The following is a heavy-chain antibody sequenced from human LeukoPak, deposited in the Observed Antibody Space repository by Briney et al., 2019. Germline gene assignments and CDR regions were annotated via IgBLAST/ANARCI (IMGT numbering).Heavy chain of an antibody. V-gene: IGHV3-74*01. Sequence: PGGFLRLSCAASGFTFSSYWMHWVRQAPGKGLVWVSRINSDGSSTSYADSVKGRFTISRDNAKNTLYLQMNSLRAEDTAVYYCARGYCSSTSCYSFDYWGQGTLVTVSS. D-gene: IGHD2-2*02. CDR3: ARGYCSSTSCYSFDY. J-gene: IGHJ4*02. CDR1: GFTFSSYW. CDR2: INSDGSST.